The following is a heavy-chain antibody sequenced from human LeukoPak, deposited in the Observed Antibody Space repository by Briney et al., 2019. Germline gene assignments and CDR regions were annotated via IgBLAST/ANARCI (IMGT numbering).Heavy chain of an antibody. CDR3: AKDLNWNEGIDY. J-gene: IGHJ4*02. CDR1: GFTFSSYA. Sequence: TGGSLRLSCAASGFTFSSYAMSWVRQAPGKGLEWVSAISGSGGSTYYADSVKGRFTISRDNSKNTLYLQMNSLRAEDTAVYYCAKDLNWNEGIDYWGQGTPVTVSS. D-gene: IGHD1-20*01. V-gene: IGHV3-23*01. CDR2: ISGSGGST.